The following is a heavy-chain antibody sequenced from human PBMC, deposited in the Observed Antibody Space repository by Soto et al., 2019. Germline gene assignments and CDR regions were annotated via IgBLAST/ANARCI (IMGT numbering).Heavy chain of an antibody. CDR2: IWSEGNNR. CDR1: GFMFSNHG. CDR3: VRGDNWNDAASDY. V-gene: IGHV3-33*01. Sequence: QVQLVESGGGVVQPGRSLRLSCAASGFMFSNHGMHWVRQAPGKGLDWVAVIWSEGNNRYYADSVKGRFTISRDNSKNTVYLQMNSLRAEDTAVYYCVRGDNWNDAASDYWGQGTLVTVSS. J-gene: IGHJ4*02. D-gene: IGHD1-1*01.